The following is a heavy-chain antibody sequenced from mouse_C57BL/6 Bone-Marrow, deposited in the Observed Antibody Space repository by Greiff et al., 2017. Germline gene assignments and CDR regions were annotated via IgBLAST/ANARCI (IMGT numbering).Heavy chain of an antibody. J-gene: IGHJ4*01. CDR3: ARWLGPYYYAMDY. V-gene: IGHV1-12*01. Sequence: QVQLQQSGAGRVRPGASVRFSCKASGYTFPSYIMHWVKQTPKQGREWIGVIYPGNGVPSYNQKFKGKATLTVEKSSSTAYLQLSSLTSEDSAVYFCARWLGPYYYAMDYWGQGTSVTVSS. CDR2: IYPGNGVP. CDR1: GYTFPSYI. D-gene: IGHD2-2*01.